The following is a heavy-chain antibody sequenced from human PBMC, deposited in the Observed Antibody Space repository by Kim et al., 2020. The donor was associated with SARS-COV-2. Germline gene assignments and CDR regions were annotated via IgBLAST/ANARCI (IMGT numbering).Heavy chain of an antibody. D-gene: IGHD3-9*01. J-gene: IGHJ5*02. CDR1: GGSFSGYY. V-gene: IGHV4-34*01. CDR3: AMCALRYFDWLPRGGRFDP. Sequence: SETLSLTCAVYGGSFSGYYWSWIRQPPGKGLEWIGEINHSGSTNYNPSLKSRVTISVDTSKNQFSLKLSPVTAADTAVYYCAMCALRYFDWLPRGGRFDP. CDR2: INHSGST.